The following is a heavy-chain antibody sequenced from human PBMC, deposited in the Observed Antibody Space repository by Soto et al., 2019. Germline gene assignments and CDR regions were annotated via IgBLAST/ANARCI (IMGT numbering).Heavy chain of an antibody. Sequence: GASVKVSCKASGYTFTGYYMHWVRQAPGQGLEWMGWINPNSGGTNYAQKFQGWVTMTRDTSISTAYMELSRLRSDDTAVYYCARGMSLYYYDSSGYYYGNMEVWGQGTTVTVSS. CDR2: INPNSGGT. D-gene: IGHD3-22*01. J-gene: IGHJ6*02. V-gene: IGHV1-2*04. CDR3: ARGMSLYYYDSSGYYYGNMEV. CDR1: GYTFTGYY.